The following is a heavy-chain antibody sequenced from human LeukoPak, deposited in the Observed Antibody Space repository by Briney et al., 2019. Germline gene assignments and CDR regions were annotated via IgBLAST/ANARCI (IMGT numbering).Heavy chain of an antibody. D-gene: IGHD6-19*01. CDR1: GGSISSYY. CDR2: IYYSGST. Sequence: SETLSLTCTVSGGSISSYYWSWIRQPPGKGLEWIGYIYYSGSTNYNPSLKSQVTISVDTSKNQFSLKLSSVTAADTAVYYCARALYSSGWYVGWGQGTLVTVSS. CDR3: ARALYSSGWYVG. V-gene: IGHV4-59*01. J-gene: IGHJ4*02.